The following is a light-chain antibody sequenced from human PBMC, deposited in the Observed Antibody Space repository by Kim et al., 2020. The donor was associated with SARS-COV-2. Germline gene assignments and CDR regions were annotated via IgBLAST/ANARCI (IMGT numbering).Light chain of an antibody. J-gene: IGLJ3*02. CDR3: HVWAGTADQGV. V-gene: IGLV3-21*04. CDR2: YDS. CDR1: DIGWKS. Sequence: ALAQTDTTSGGGNDIGWKSVHWYQQQPGQGPVLAIYYDSDRPSGFPERVSGSNSDNAAALTMARGEAGDVADYYCHVWAGTADQGVFGGGTRLTVL.